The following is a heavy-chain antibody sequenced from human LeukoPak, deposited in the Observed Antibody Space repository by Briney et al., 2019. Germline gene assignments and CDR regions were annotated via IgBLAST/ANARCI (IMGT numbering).Heavy chain of an antibody. Sequence: PGGSLRLSCAAYGFTFSNYRMNWVRQAPGKGLEWVSSISSSANFIYYANSVNRPSTISRDNPKTSLYLQMNSLRSDDTAVYYCAREVGATTLDYWGQGTLVTVSS. J-gene: IGHJ4*02. V-gene: IGHV3-21*01. CDR1: GFTFSNYR. CDR2: ISSSANFI. CDR3: AREVGATTLDY. D-gene: IGHD1-26*01.